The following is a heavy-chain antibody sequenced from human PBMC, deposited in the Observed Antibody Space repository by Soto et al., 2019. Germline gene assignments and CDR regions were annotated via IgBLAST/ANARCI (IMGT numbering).Heavy chain of an antibody. CDR2: ITWNSRVL. D-gene: IGHD3-3*01. J-gene: IGHJ4*02. V-gene: IGHV3-9*01. CDR1: GLNFDDFA. CDR3: AKGRYDFWSPYYFDS. Sequence: EVQLVESGGRLVEPGRSLRLSCVGTGLNFDDFAMHWVRQAPGKGLEWVSGITWNSRVLAYADSVKGRFTISRDNARNSLYLQMDSLRDEDTALYYCAKGRYDFWSPYYFDSWGQGTLVTVSS.